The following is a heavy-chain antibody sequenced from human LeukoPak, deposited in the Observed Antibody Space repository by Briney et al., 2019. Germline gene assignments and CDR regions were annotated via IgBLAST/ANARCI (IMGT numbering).Heavy chain of an antibody. CDR1: GFTFSSYW. Sequence: PGGSLRLSCAASGFTFSSYWMTWVRQAPGKGLEWVANIKQGGGESYYVDSVKGRFTISRDNAGNSLYLQMNSLRAEDTAVYYCARLGYCSSTSCNFLNFDYWGQGTLVTVSS. J-gene: IGHJ4*02. CDR3: ARLGYCSSTSCNFLNFDY. D-gene: IGHD2-2*01. V-gene: IGHV3-7*01. CDR2: IKQGGGES.